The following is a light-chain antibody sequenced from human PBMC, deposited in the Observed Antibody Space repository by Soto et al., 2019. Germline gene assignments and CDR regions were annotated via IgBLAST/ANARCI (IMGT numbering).Light chain of an antibody. Sequence: QSALTQPASVSGSPGQSITISCTGTSSDVGANIFVSWYQQHPGKVPKLMIYTVSSRPSGVSQRFSGSKSGNTASLTISGLQAEDEADYYCSSFTTESTYVFGTGTKATVL. J-gene: IGLJ1*01. CDR3: SSFTTESTYV. CDR1: SSDVGANIF. V-gene: IGLV2-14*01. CDR2: TVS.